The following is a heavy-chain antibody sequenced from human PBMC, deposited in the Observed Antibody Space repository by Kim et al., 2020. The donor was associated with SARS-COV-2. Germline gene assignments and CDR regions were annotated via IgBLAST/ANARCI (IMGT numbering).Heavy chain of an antibody. Sequence: GGSLRLSCAASGFTFSSYWMSWVRQAPGKGLEWVANIKQDGSEKYYVDSVKGRFTISRDNAKNSLYLQMNSLRAEDTAVYYCARRVRDTIFDYNWFDPWGQGTLVTVSS. D-gene: IGHD3-9*01. CDR1: GFTFSSYW. J-gene: IGHJ5*02. V-gene: IGHV3-7*01. CDR3: ARRVRDTIFDYNWFDP. CDR2: IKQDGSEK.